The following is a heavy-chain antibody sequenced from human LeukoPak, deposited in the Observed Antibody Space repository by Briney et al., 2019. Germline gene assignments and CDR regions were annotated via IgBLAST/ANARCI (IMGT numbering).Heavy chain of an antibody. CDR3: ARTPYYDFWSGPYYFDY. CDR1: GFTFSSYA. V-gene: IGHV3-23*01. Sequence: GGSLRLSCAASGFTFSSYAMSWVRQAPGKGLEWVSAISGSGGSTYYADSVKGRFTISRDNSKHTLYLQMNSLRAEDTAVYYCARTPYYDFWSGPYYFDYWGQGTLVTVSS. D-gene: IGHD3-3*01. J-gene: IGHJ4*02. CDR2: ISGSGGST.